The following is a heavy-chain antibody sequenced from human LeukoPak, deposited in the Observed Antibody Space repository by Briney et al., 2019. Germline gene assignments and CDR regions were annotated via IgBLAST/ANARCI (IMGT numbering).Heavy chain of an antibody. CDR3: ARVSVGRYYFDN. J-gene: IGHJ4*02. D-gene: IGHD3-3*02. V-gene: IGHV3-74*01. CDR2: INPDGSTT. CDR1: GFTFSSYW. Sequence: SGGSLRLSCAASGFTFSSYWMHWVRQAPGKGLVWVSRINPDGSTTSYADSVKGRFTISRDSAKNTLYLQMNSLRAEDTAVYYCARVSVGRYYFDNWGQETPVTVS.